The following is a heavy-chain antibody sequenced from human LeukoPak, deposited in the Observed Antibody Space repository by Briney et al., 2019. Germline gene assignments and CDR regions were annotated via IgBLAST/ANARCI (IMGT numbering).Heavy chain of an antibody. Sequence: GGSLRLSCTASGFTLGSHDMHWVRQLPGQGLEWVAAVSSGFHAFFADSVQGRFTVSREDARNSLYLQMNSLRAGDTAVYYCVREARGYHYTYFDYWGQGTLVTVSS. CDR3: VREARGYHYTYFDY. CDR2: VSSGFHA. J-gene: IGHJ4*02. CDR1: GFTLGSHD. D-gene: IGHD5-18*01. V-gene: IGHV3-13*01.